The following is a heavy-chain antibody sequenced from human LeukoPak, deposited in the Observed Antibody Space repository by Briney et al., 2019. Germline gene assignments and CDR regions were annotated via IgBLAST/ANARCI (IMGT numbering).Heavy chain of an antibody. Sequence: ASVKVSCKASGYTFTDYFMHWVRQAPGQGLEWMGWINPNSGATKFAQKFQGRVTMTRGKSISTAYMELSRLRSDDTAVYYCARGSRAVIVVIGSNYFDSWGQGTLVTVSS. CDR2: INPNSGAT. CDR1: GYTFTDYF. V-gene: IGHV1-2*02. CDR3: ARGSRAVIVVIGSNYFDS. D-gene: IGHD3-22*01. J-gene: IGHJ4*02.